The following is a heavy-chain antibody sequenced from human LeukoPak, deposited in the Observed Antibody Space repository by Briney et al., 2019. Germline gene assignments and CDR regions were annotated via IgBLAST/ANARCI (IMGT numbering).Heavy chain of an antibody. J-gene: IGHJ5*02. V-gene: IGHV3-21*01. CDR3: ARDPRPRTAAPSAWFDP. CDR2: ISSSSSYI. D-gene: IGHD2-2*01. CDR1: GLTFSSYS. Sequence: GGSLRLSCAASGLTFSSYSMNWVRQAPGKGLEWVSCISSSSSYIYYADSVKGRFTISRDNAKNSLYLQMNSLRAEDTAVYYCARDPRPRTAAPSAWFDPWGQGTLVTVSS.